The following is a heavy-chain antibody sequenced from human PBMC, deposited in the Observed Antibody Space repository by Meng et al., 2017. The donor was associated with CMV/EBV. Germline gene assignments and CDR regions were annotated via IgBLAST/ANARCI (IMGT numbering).Heavy chain of an antibody. CDR2: IYYSGST. V-gene: IGHV4-39*07. J-gene: IGHJ4*02. CDR3: ARQSYCSGGSCPVDY. Sequence: SETLSLTCTVSGGSISSSSYYWGWIRQPPGKGLEWIGSIYYSGSTYYNPSLKSRVTISVDTSKNQFSLKLSSVTAADTAVYYCARQSYCSGGSCPVDYWGQGTLVTAPQ. CDR1: GGSISSSSYY. D-gene: IGHD2-15*01.